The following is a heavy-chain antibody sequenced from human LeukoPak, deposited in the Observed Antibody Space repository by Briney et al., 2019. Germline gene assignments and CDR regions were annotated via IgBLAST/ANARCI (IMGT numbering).Heavy chain of an antibody. CDR1: GGSISSSGYY. Sequence: PSETLSLTCTVSGGSISSSGYYWGWIRQPPGKGLEWIGSIYFSGSTYYNPSLKSRLTISVDTSKNQFSLKLSSVTAADTAVYYCARGKGYAIWFDPWGQGTLVTVSS. D-gene: IGHD5-12*01. CDR2: IYFSGST. J-gene: IGHJ5*02. V-gene: IGHV4-39*01. CDR3: ARGKGYAIWFDP.